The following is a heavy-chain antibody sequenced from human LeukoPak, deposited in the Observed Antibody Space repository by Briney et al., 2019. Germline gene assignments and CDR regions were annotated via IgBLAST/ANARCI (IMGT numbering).Heavy chain of an antibody. CDR1: GYTFTNYD. CDR2: MNPNSGNT. J-gene: IGHJ4*02. V-gene: IGHV1-8*01. D-gene: IGHD3-10*01. CDR3: ARARRRSGSYYRGFDY. Sequence: ASVKVSCKASGYTFTNYDINWVRQATGQGLEWMGWMNPNSGNTGYAQKFQGRVTMTRNTSISTAYMELSSLRSEDTAVYYCARARRRSGSYYRGFDYWGQGTLVTVSS.